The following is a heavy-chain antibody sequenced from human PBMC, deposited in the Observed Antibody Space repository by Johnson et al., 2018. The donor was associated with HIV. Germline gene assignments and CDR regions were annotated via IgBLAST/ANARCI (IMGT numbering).Heavy chain of an antibody. CDR2: ISWNSGSI. D-gene: IGHD1/OR15-1a*01. V-gene: IGHV3-9*01. Sequence: VQLVESGGGLVQPGRSLRLSCAASGFTFDDYAMHWVRQAPGKGLEWVSGISWNSGSIGYADSVKGRFTISRENAKNSLYLQMNSLRADDTAVYYCAKHATNDGSTLFRPYDIWGQGTVVTVSS. J-gene: IGHJ3*02. CDR1: GFTFDDYA. CDR3: AKHATNDGSTLFRPYDI.